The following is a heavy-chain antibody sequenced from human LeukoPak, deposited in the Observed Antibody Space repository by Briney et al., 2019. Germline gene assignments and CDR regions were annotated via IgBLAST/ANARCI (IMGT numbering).Heavy chain of an antibody. J-gene: IGHJ4*02. CDR3: ARDILATSIAAPYY. CDR1: GGSFSGYF. V-gene: IGHV4-34*12. CDR2: IFYSGRT. Sequence: SETLSLTCAVYGGSFSGYFWSWIRQTPGKGLEWIGSIFYSGRTYYNPSLKSRVTMSVDTSKNQFSLRLSSVNAADTAVYYCARDILATSIAAPYYWGQGTLVTVSS. D-gene: IGHD6-13*01.